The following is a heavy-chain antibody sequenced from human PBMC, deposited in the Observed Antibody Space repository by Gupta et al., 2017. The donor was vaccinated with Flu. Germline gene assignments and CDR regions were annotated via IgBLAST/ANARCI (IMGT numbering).Heavy chain of an antibody. CDR1: GGYILSISHY. D-gene: IGHD6-19*01. Sequence: QLQLLVSSPGLVKPSETLSRTCTVSGGYILSISHYWGWIRQPPGAGMGWIGSSYYSANTYYHPVLKSRVNISIDTGKNQCSPKLSSVTAADTAVYYCARFWISSGSIGDAFDMWGQGTMVTVSS. CDR3: ARFWISSGSIGDAFDM. V-gene: IGHV4-39*01. CDR2: SYYSANT. J-gene: IGHJ3*02.